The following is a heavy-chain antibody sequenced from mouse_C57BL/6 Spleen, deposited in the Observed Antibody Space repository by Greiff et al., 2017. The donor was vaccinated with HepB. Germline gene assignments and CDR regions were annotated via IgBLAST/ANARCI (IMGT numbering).Heavy chain of an antibody. D-gene: IGHD1-1*01. CDR2: IYPGDGDT. Sequence: QVQLKQSGPELVKPGASVKISCKASGYAFSSSWMNWVKQRPGKGLEWIGRIYPGDGDTNYNGKFKGKATLTADKSSSTAYMQLSSLTSEDSAVYFCARGGITTVVATEFDYWGQGTTLTVSS. CDR1: GYAFSSSW. J-gene: IGHJ2*01. V-gene: IGHV1-82*01. CDR3: ARGGITTVVATEFDY.